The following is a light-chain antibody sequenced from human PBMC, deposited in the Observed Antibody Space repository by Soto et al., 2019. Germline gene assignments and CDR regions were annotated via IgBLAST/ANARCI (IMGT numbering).Light chain of an antibody. CDR2: ATS. V-gene: IGKV1-17*01. J-gene: IGKJ1*01. CDR1: QAIRND. CDR3: LQHNTYNRT. Sequence: DIQMTQSPSSLSASVGDRVTITCRASQAIRNDLGWYQQKPAKAPKRLIYATSSLQSGVPSRFSGSGSGTEFTLTISSLQPEDSPTYYCLQHNTYNRTFGPGTKV.